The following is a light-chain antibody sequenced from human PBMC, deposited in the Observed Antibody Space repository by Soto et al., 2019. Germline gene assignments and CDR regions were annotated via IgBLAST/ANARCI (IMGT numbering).Light chain of an antibody. CDR1: NNDFGNYNL. CDR2: EGT. Sequence: QSALTQPASVSGSPGQSITISCTGTNNDFGNYNLDSWYQQHPGKAPKLIIFEGTKRPSGVSNRFSGSKSGNTASLTVSGLQAEDEADYYCCSYAGSSTLVFGTGTKLTVL. CDR3: CSYAGSSTLV. J-gene: IGLJ1*01. V-gene: IGLV2-23*01.